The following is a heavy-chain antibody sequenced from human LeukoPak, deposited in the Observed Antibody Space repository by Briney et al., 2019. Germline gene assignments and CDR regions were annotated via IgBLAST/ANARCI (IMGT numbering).Heavy chain of an antibody. J-gene: IGHJ4*02. Sequence: PSQTLSLTCNVSGGSISSGSYYWSWIRQPAGKGLEWIGRIYTSGSTNYNPSLKSRVTISVDTSKNQFPLKLSSVTAADTAVYYCARALWGSYHDYWGQGTLVTVSS. D-gene: IGHD1-26*01. CDR3: ARALWGSYHDY. CDR2: IYTSGST. V-gene: IGHV4-61*02. CDR1: GGSISSGSYY.